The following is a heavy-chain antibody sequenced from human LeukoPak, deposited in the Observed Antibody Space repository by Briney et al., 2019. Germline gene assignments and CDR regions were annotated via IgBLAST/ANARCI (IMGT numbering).Heavy chain of an antibody. Sequence: PGGSLRLSCAASGFTFSSYAMSWVRQAPGKGLEWVSAISGSGDSTYYADSVKGRFTISRDNSKNTLYLQMNSLRAEDTAVYYCAKDTRKYGDYVNFDYWGQGTLVTVSS. CDR1: GFTFSSYA. CDR3: AKDTRKYGDYVNFDY. V-gene: IGHV3-23*01. CDR2: ISGSGDST. J-gene: IGHJ4*02. D-gene: IGHD4-17*01.